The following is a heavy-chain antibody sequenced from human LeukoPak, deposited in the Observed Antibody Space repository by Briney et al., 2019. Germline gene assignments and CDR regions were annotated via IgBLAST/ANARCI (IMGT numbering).Heavy chain of an antibody. CDR2: INPNSGGT. CDR1: GYTFTSYA. V-gene: IGHV1-2*02. CDR3: ARDGADYYDILEGLGGVDI. J-gene: IGHJ3*02. D-gene: IGHD3-9*01. Sequence: ASVKVSCKASGYTFTSYAMHWVRQAPGQGLEWMGWINPNSGGTNYAQKFQGRVTMTRDTSISTAYMELSRLRSDDTAVYYSARDGADYYDILEGLGGVDIWGQGTMVTVSS.